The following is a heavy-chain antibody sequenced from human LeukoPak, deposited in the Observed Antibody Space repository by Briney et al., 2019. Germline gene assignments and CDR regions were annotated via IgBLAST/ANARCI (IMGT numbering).Heavy chain of an antibody. Sequence: GGSLQISCKGSGYDFTSYWIGWVRPMPGQGLGWMGIIYPGDSDTIYSPSFQGQVTISADKSISTAYLQWSSLKASDTAMYYWARLGLGSSGWYFDYWGQGTLVTVSS. CDR3: ARLGLGSSGWYFDY. J-gene: IGHJ4*02. D-gene: IGHD6-19*01. V-gene: IGHV5-51*01. CDR1: GYDFTSYW. CDR2: IYPGDSDT.